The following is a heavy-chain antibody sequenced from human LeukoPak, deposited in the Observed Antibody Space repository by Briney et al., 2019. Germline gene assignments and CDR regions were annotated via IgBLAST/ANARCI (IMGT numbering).Heavy chain of an antibody. V-gene: IGHV3-30-3*01. Sequence: GGSLRLSCAASGFTFSSYAMHWVRQAPGKGLEWVAVISYDGSNKYYADSVKGRFTISRDNSKNTLYLQMNSLRTEDTAVFYCATHSRFSLSVAGGFFDYWGQGTLVTVSS. D-gene: IGHD6-19*01. CDR3: ATHSRFSLSVAGGFFDY. CDR1: GFTFSSYA. CDR2: ISYDGSNK. J-gene: IGHJ4*02.